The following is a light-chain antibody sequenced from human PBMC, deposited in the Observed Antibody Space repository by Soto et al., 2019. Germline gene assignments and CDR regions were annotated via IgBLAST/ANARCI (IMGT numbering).Light chain of an antibody. Sequence: DIQMTQSPSSLSASVGDRVTITCQASQDISNYLNWYQQKPGKAPKLLIYDASNLETGVPSRFSGSGSGTDFTFTISSLQPEDIATYYCLQYNNYPLTFGPGTKVDIK. V-gene: IGKV1-33*01. J-gene: IGKJ3*01. CDR2: DAS. CDR3: LQYNNYPLT. CDR1: QDISNY.